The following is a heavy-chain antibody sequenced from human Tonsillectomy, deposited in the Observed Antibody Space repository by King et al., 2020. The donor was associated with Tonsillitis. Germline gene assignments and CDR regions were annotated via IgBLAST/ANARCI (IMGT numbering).Heavy chain of an antibody. J-gene: IGHJ4*02. CDR2: INPSGGST. Sequence: QLVQSGAEVKKPGASVKVSCTASGYTFTSYYMHWVRQAPGQGLEWIGMINPSGGSTNYALKFQGRVTMTRDTSTSTVYMELSSLRSDDTAVYYCARTDSRTWPSFDFWGQGTLVTVSS. D-gene: IGHD6-13*01. V-gene: IGHV1-46*03. CDR1: GYTFTSYY. CDR3: ARTDSRTWPSFDF.